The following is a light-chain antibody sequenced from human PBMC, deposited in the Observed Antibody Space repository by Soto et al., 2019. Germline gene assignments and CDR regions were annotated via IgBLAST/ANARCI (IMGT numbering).Light chain of an antibody. Sequence: EIVMTQSPATLSVSPGERATLSCRASQSISSNLAWYQHKPGQAPRLLINDASTRATGIPARFSGNGSGTEFTLTISSLQSEDVAVYYCQQYNNWPPWTFGQGTKVEVK. CDR2: DAS. CDR3: QQYNNWPPWT. V-gene: IGKV3-15*01. CDR1: QSISSN. J-gene: IGKJ1*01.